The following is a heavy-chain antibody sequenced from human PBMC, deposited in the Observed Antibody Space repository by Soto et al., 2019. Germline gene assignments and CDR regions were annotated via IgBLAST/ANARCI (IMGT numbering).Heavy chain of an antibody. CDR1: GGSISSGDYY. CDR2: IYYSGST. J-gene: IGHJ4*02. CDR3: ATLRGLGVVSPYFDY. Sequence: SETLSLTCTVSGGSISSGDYYWSWIRQPPGKGLEWIGYIYYSGSTYYNPSLKSRVTISVDTSKKQFSLKLRSVTAADTAVYFCATLRGLGVVSPYFDYWCQGLMVTVSS. D-gene: IGHD3-3*01. V-gene: IGHV4-30-4*01.